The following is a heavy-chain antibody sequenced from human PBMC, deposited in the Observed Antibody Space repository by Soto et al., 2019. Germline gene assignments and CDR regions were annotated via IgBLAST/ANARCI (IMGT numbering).Heavy chain of an antibody. CDR2: ISTYNGNT. CDR1: GYTFTSYG. Sequence: ASVKVSCTASGYTFTSYGIIWVRQAPGQGLEWMGWISTYNGNTKYAQKLQGRVTMTTDTSTSTAYMELRSLRSDDTAVFYCAREMVRGVGSDYWGQGTLVTVSS. J-gene: IGHJ4*02. V-gene: IGHV1-18*01. CDR3: AREMVRGVGSDY. D-gene: IGHD3-10*01.